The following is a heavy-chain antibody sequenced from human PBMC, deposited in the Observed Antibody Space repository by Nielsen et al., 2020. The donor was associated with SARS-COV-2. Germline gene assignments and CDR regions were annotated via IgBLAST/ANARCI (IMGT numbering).Heavy chain of an antibody. CDR3: LQGGAS. CDR2: IHPDGSVK. D-gene: IGHD1-1*01. V-gene: IGHV3-7*05. J-gene: IGHJ5*02. Sequence: LSLTCAASGFSFRTSWMNWVRQGPGKRLEWVANIHPDGSVKRHVDSVMGRFTISRDNARDPLYLQMNNLRAEDTAIYYCLQGGASWGQGTLVTVSS. CDR1: GFSFRTSW.